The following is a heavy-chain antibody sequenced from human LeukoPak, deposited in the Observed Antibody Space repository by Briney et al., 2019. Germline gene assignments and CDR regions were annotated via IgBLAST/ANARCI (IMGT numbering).Heavy chain of an antibody. CDR2: IYYSGST. CDR1: GGSISSYY. Sequence: PSETLSLTCTVSGGSISSYYWSWIRQPPGKGLEWIGYIYYSGSTSYNPSLKSRVTISVDTSKNQFSLKLSSVTAADTAVYYCATFWSGSNWFDPWGQGTLVTVSS. D-gene: IGHD3-3*01. J-gene: IGHJ5*02. CDR3: ATFWSGSNWFDP. V-gene: IGHV4-59*01.